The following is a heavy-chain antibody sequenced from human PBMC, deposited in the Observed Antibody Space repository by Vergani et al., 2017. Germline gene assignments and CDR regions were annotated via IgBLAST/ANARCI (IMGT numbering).Heavy chain of an antibody. V-gene: IGHV1-69*01. CDR3: ASRDITIFGVVIIRGYYYYGMDV. CDR2: IIPIFGTA. J-gene: IGHJ6*02. D-gene: IGHD3-3*01. Sequence: QVQLVQSGAEVKKPGSSVKVSCKASGGTFSSYAISWVRQAPGQGLEWMGGIIPIFGTANYAQKFQGRVTITADESTSTAYMELSSLRSEDTAVCYCASRDITIFGVVIIRGYYYYGMDVWGQGTTVTVSS. CDR1: GGTFSSYA.